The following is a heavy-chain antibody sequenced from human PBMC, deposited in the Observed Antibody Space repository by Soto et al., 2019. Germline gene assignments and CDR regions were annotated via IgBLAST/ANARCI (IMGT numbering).Heavy chain of an antibody. CDR1: GYTFINYG. J-gene: IGHJ4*02. Sequence: VQSGAEVKESGASVKVSCKASGYTFINYGVARVRRAPGQGPEWMGWISGSNGDTKYAQNLQNRVSLTTDTSTNTAYMELRSLRPDDTAIYFCGRGGLAVSGTYDYWGQGTLVTVSS. D-gene: IGHD6-19*01. CDR2: ISGSNGDT. CDR3: GRGGLAVSGTYDY. V-gene: IGHV1-18*01.